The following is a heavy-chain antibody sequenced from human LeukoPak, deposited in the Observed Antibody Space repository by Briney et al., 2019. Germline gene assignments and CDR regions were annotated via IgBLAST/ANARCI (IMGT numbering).Heavy chain of an antibody. V-gene: IGHV4-61*02. CDR3: ARSRGYSGFVY. J-gene: IGHJ4*02. CDR1: GGSISSGSYY. CDR2: IYTSGST. Sequence: PSETLSLTCTVSGGSISSGSYYWSWIRQPAGKGLEWIGRIYTSGSTNYNPSLRSRLTISVDTSKNQLSLKLNSVTAADTAVYYCARSRGYSGFVYWGQGTLVSVSS. D-gene: IGHD5-12*01.